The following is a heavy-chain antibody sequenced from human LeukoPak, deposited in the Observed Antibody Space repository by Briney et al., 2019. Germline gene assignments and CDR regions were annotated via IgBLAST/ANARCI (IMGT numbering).Heavy chain of an antibody. Sequence: GGSLRLSCAASGFTFSSYWMHWVRQAPGKGLVWVSRINSDGSSTSYADSVKGRFTLSRDNSKNTLYLQMNSLRAEDTAVYYCAKGFYDSSGYYYVYAFDIWGQGTMVTVSS. CDR2: INSDGSST. CDR1: GFTFSSYW. CDR3: AKGFYDSSGYYYVYAFDI. D-gene: IGHD3-22*01. V-gene: IGHV3-74*01. J-gene: IGHJ3*02.